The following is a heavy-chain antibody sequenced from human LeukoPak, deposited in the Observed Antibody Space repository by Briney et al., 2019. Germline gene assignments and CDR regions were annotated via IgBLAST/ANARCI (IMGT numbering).Heavy chain of an antibody. J-gene: IGHJ4*02. D-gene: IGHD1-14*01. Sequence: PGGSLRLSCAASRLTLSSYAMSWVRQAPGKGLEWVSSITGSGAETNSADAVKGRFTISRDNAKNTLYLQMNTLRAEDTAVYYCAKRPHIRTMWLFDSWGQGSLVTVSS. CDR1: RLTLSSYA. CDR2: ITGSGAET. V-gene: IGHV3-23*01. CDR3: AKRPHIRTMWLFDS.